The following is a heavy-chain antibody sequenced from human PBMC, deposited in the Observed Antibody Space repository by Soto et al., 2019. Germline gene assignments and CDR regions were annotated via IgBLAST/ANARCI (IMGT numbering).Heavy chain of an antibody. CDR3: AKPRRIAAAGTVFYYGMDV. D-gene: IGHD6-13*01. CDR1: GYTFSSYA. CDR2: ISGSGGST. J-gene: IGHJ6*02. V-gene: IGHV3-23*01. Sequence: GGSLRLSFAASGYTFSSYAMSWVRQAPGKGLEWVSAISGSGGSTYYADSVKGRFTISRDNSKNTLYLQMNSLRAEDTAVYYCAKPRRIAAAGTVFYYGMDVWGQGTTVTVSS.